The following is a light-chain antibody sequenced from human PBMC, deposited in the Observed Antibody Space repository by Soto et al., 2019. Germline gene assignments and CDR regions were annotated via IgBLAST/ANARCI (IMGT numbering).Light chain of an antibody. CDR1: TSDVGRYNY. J-gene: IGLJ1*01. V-gene: IGLV2-14*01. Sequence: QSVLTQPASVSGSPGQSITISCTGTTSDVGRYNYVSWHQQHPGKAPKLIIYDVSNRPSGVSNRFSGSKSGNTASLTISGLQAEDEADYYCNSYTSSSTYGFGTGTKVTVL. CDR3: NSYTSSSTYG. CDR2: DVS.